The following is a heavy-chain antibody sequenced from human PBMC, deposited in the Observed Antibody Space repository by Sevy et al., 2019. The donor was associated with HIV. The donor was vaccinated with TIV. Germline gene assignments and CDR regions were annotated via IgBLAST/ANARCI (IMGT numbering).Heavy chain of an antibody. Sequence: ASVKVSCKASGGTFSSYAISWVRQAPGQGLEWMGGIIPIFGTANYAQKFQGRVTITADESTSTGYMELSSLRSEDTAVYYCARALSDSSGSPTDYYYYYGMDVWGQGTTVTVSS. J-gene: IGHJ6*02. D-gene: IGHD1-26*01. V-gene: IGHV1-69*13. CDR3: ARALSDSSGSPTDYYYYYGMDV. CDR2: IIPIFGTA. CDR1: GGTFSSYA.